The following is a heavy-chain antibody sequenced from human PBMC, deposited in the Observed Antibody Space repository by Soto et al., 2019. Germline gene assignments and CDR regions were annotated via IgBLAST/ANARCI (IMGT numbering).Heavy chain of an antibody. CDR1: GDSVSSNSAA. CDR2: TYYRSKWYN. CDR3: ARHLRYCSSTSCYSWFDP. V-gene: IGHV6-1*01. D-gene: IGHD2-2*01. J-gene: IGHJ5*02. Sequence: SQTLSLTCAISGDSVSSNSAAWDWIRQSPSRGLEWLGRTYYRSKWYNDYAVSVKSRITINPGTSKNQFSLQLNSVTPEDTAVYYCARHLRYCSSTSCYSWFDPWGQGTLVTVSS.